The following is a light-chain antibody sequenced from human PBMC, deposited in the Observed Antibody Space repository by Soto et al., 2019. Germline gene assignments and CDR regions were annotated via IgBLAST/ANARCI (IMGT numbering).Light chain of an antibody. CDR3: QQYNKWPRT. J-gene: IGKJ1*01. CDR1: QSLSSD. Sequence: DIVMTQSPAPLSVSPGERATLSCRASQSLSSDLAWYQQKVGQAPRLLIYGASTRATGIPARYSGSGSGTEFTFTISSLQSEDVAVYYCQQYNKWPRTFGQGTKVDIK. CDR2: GAS. V-gene: IGKV3-15*01.